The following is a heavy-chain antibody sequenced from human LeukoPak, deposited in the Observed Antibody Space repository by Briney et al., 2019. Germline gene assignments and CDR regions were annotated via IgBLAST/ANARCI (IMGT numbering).Heavy chain of an antibody. CDR1: GFTFSSYN. CDR3: ARDRTMDV. CDR2: ISSTSGTI. Sequence: GGSLRLSCAASGFTFSSYNMNWVRQAPGKGLEWVSSISSTSGTIYYAEAVKGRFTISRDNAKNSLYLQMNSLRGEDTAVYHCARDRTMDVWGQGTTVTLSS. J-gene: IGHJ6*02. V-gene: IGHV3-48*01.